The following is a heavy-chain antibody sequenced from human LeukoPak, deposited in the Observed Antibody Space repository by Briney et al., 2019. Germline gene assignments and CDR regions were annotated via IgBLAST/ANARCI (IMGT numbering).Heavy chain of an antibody. CDR3: ARVHYGDYEVFDY. CDR1: GYTFTSFG. Sequence: GASVKVSCKASGYTFTSFGISWVRQAPGQGLEWMGWISAYNGNTNYAQKLQGRVTMTTDTSTSTAYMELSSLRSEDTAVYYCARVHYGDYEVFDYWGQGTLVTVSS. V-gene: IGHV1-18*01. D-gene: IGHD4-17*01. J-gene: IGHJ4*02. CDR2: ISAYNGNT.